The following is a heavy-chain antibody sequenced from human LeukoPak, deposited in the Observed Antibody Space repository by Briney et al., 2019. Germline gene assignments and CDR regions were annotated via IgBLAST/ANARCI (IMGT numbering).Heavy chain of an antibody. V-gene: IGHV1-69*01. Sequence: ASVKVSCKASGGTFSSYAISWVRQAPGQGLEWMGGIIPIFGTANYAQKFQDRVTITADESTGTAYMELSSLRSEDTAVYYCARGGRGDCSGGSCYLAYYYYYGMDVWGKGTTVTVSS. CDR1: GGTFSSYA. J-gene: IGHJ6*04. CDR3: ARGGRGDCSGGSCYLAYYYYYGMDV. CDR2: IIPIFGTA. D-gene: IGHD2-15*01.